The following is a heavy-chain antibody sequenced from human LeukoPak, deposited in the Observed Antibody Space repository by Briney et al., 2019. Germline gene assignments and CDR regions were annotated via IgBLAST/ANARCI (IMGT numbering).Heavy chain of an antibody. J-gene: IGHJ4*02. V-gene: IGHV4-59*08. CDR2: IYYSGST. CDR3: AKLWRTVVEEDY. D-gene: IGHD3-3*01. CDR1: GGSISGYY. Sequence: SETLSLTCTVSGGSISGYYWSWIRQPPGKGLEWIGYIYYSGSTNYNPSLKSRVTISVDTSKNQFSLKLTSVTAADTAVYYCAKLWRTVVEEDYWGQGTLVTVSS.